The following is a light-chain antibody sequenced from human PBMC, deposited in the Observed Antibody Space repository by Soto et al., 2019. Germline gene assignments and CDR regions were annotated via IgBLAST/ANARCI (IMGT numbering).Light chain of an antibody. CDR2: DAS. CDR3: PPYNSYSLPMCT. CDR1: QSISSW. J-gene: IGKJ2*02. V-gene: IGKV1-5*01. Sequence: DIQMTQSPSTLSASVGDRVTITCRASQSISSWLAWYQQKPGKAPKLLIYDASSLESGVPSRFSGSGSGTEFTLTISSLQPDAFAPYYCPPYNSYSLPMCTFGQGTKLEIK.